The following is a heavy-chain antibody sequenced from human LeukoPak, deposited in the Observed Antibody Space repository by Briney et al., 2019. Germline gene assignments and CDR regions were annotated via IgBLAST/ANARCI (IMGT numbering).Heavy chain of an antibody. CDR1: GFTVSSNY. CDR2: IYSGGST. D-gene: IGHD1-20*01. V-gene: IGHV3-53*01. CDR3: ARESITGTTGVNY. J-gene: IGHJ4*02. Sequence: GGSLRLSCAASGFTVSSNYMSWVRQAPGKGLEWVSVIYSGGSTYYADSVKGRFTISRDNSKNTLYLQMNSLRAEDTAVYYCARESITGTTGVNYWGQGTLVTVSS.